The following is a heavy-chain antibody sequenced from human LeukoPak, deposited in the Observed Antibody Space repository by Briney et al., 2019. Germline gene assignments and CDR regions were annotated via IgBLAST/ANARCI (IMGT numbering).Heavy chain of an antibody. J-gene: IGHJ5*02. CDR3: ARDGSHYYGSESYPNWFDP. CDR1: GYTFTSYG. V-gene: IGHV1-18*01. CDR2: ISAYNGNT. Sequence: GASVKVSCKASGYTFTSYGISWVRQAPGQGLEWMGWISAYNGNTNYAQKLQGRVTMTTDTSTSTAYMELRSLRSDDTAVYYCARDGSHYYGSESYPNWFDPWGQGTLVTVSS. D-gene: IGHD3-10*01.